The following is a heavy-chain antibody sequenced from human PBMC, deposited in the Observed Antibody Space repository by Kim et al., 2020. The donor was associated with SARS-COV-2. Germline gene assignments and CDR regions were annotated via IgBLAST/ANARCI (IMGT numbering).Heavy chain of an antibody. Sequence: GGSLRLSCAASGFTFSSYAMSWVRQAPGKGLEWVSAISGSGGSTYYADSVKGRFTISRDNSKNTLYLQMNSLRAEDTAVYYCAKDRYYYGSGSYFDYWGQETLVTVSS. D-gene: IGHD3-10*01. J-gene: IGHJ4*02. CDR3: AKDRYYYGSGSYFDY. CDR1: GFTFSSYA. V-gene: IGHV3-23*01. CDR2: ISGSGGST.